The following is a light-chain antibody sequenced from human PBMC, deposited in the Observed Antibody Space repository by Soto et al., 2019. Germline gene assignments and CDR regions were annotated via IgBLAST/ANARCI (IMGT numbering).Light chain of an antibody. CDR1: QSIKNNF. J-gene: IGKJ5*01. CDR2: GAS. CDR3: QQYGTSPIN. Sequence: EDVLTQSPGTLSLSPGERATLSCRASQSIKNNFLAWYQQKPGQAPRLLIFGASSRSSGIPSRFSGSGSGTDFTLTVSRLEPEDFAVYYCQQYGTSPINFGQGTRLEIK. V-gene: IGKV3-20*01.